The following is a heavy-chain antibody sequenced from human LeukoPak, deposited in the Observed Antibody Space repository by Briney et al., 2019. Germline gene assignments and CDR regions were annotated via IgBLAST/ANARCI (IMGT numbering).Heavy chain of an antibody. D-gene: IGHD3-10*01. J-gene: IGHJ5*02. CDR2: ISAYNGNT. Sequence: PGASVKVSCKASGYTFTSYGISWVRQAPAQGLEWMGWISAYNGNTNYAQKLQGRVTMTTDTSTSTAYMELRSLRSDDTAVYYCARDPRDTMVRGVIITSWFDPWGQGTLVTVSS. CDR3: ARDPRDTMVRGVIITSWFDP. CDR1: GYTFTSYG. V-gene: IGHV1-18*04.